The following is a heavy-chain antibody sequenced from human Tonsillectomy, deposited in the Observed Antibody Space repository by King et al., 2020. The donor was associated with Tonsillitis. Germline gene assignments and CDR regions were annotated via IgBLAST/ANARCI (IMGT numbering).Heavy chain of an antibody. J-gene: IGHJ4*02. CDR2: IQYDGRNT. Sequence: VQLVESGGGVVQPGGSLRLSCAASGFTFSSYGMHWVRQAPGKGLEWVAFIQYDGRNTYYADSVKGRFTISRDNSKNTLCVQMNSLRAEATAVYYCAKDFRADYFDGSGSTFDYWGQGTLVTVSS. CDR1: GFTFSSYG. V-gene: IGHV3-30*02. D-gene: IGHD3-22*01. CDR3: AKDFRADYFDGSGSTFDY.